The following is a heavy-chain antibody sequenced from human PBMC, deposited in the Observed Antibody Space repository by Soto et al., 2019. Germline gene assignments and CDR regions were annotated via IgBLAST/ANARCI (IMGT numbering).Heavy chain of an antibody. CDR2: IYYSGST. Sequence: QVQLEESGPGLVMPSETMSLTCTVSGVSISSYYWRWIRQPPGKGVEWIGYIYYSGSTNYNPSLKSRVTISVDTSKNQFSLKLSSVTAADTAVYYCARAYSYGYSSHYYYGMDVWGQGTTVTVSS. CDR1: GVSISSYY. J-gene: IGHJ6*02. D-gene: IGHD5-18*01. V-gene: IGHV4-59*08. CDR3: ARAYSYGYSSHYYYGMDV.